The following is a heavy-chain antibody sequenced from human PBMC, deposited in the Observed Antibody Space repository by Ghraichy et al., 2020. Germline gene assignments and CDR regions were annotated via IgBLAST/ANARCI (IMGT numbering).Heavy chain of an antibody. CDR1: GLTFSTNT. D-gene: IGHD2-21*01. V-gene: IGHV3-23*01. CDR3: ARSSGLNYPIDT. CDR2: ISASGGST. Sequence: GGSLRLSCTTPGLTFSTNTMIWVRQAPAKGLEWLSTISASGGSTYYADSVRGRSTISRDNSRETAYLQISSLRVEDSAIYYCARSSGLNYPIDTWGHGVLVSVSS. J-gene: IGHJ5*01.